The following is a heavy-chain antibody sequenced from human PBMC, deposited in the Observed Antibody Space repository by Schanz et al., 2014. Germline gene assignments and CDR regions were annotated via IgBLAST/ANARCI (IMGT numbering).Heavy chain of an antibody. V-gene: IGHV3-21*04. J-gene: IGHJ6*03. CDR3: ARVDSGYDSHLYYYYYYMDV. CDR1: GFTFFGSFA. Sequence: EVQLLESGGGLVQPGGSLRLSCVASGFTFFGSFAMSWVRQAPGKGLEWVSSLSSSGLYTFYADLAGGRFTISRYDAKNSLYLQMNSLRAEDTAVYYCARVDSGYDSHLYYYYYYMDVWGKGTTVTVSS. D-gene: IGHD5-12*01. CDR2: LSSSGLYT.